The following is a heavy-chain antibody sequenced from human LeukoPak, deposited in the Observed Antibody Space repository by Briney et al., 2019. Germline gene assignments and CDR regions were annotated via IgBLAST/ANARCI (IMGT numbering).Heavy chain of an antibody. Sequence: GGSLRLSCAASGFSFSTYAMHWVRQAPGRGLEWVAVMHYDGSNIYHADSVKGQFTISRDNSKNTLYLQMNSLRAEDTAMYYCARDGSTSGIYWYFDLWGRGTQVTVSS. D-gene: IGHD2-2*01. V-gene: IGHV3-33*01. J-gene: IGHJ2*01. CDR3: ARDGSTSGIYWYFDL. CDR1: GFSFSTYA. CDR2: MHYDGSNI.